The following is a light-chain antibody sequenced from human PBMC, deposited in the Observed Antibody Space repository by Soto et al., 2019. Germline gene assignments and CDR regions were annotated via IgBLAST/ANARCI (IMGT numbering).Light chain of an antibody. Sequence: EIVLTQSPGTLSLSPGERATLSCRASQTVSSNYFAWYQQKTGPAPRLLIYSASTRATGIPDTVSGSGAWTDVTLPISRREPEDFAVYYCQQYGTTPLTFGGGTKVDIK. CDR1: QTVSSNY. V-gene: IGKV3-20*01. CDR2: SAS. J-gene: IGKJ4*01. CDR3: QQYGTTPLT.